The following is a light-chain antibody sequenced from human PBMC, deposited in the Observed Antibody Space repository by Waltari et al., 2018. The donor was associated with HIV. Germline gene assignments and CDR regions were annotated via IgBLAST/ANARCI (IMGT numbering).Light chain of an antibody. J-gene: IGKJ2*01. V-gene: IGKV3-15*01. CDR2: GAS. CDR1: QSVSSN. CDR3: QQYDSWPPYT. Sequence: VMTQSPATLSVSPGERATLSCRASQSVSSNLAWYQQKPGQAPTLLIYGASTRAPGIPARFSGTWSGTEFTLTISSLQSEDFAVYYCQQYDSWPPYTFGQGTKLEIK.